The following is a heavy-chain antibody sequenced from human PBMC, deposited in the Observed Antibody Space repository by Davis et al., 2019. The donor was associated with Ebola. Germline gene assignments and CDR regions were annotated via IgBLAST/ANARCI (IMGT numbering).Heavy chain of an antibody. Sequence: GGSLRLSCAVSGFSLSSNSLYWVRQAPGKGLEWVSSISSSSSYIYYADSVKGRFTTSRDNAKKSLCLQMNSLRAEDSAVYYCARGIRYSGYYYYGVDVWGQGTTVTVSS. V-gene: IGHV3-21*01. CDR1: GFSLSSNS. J-gene: IGHJ6*02. CDR3: ARGIRYSGYYYYGVDV. D-gene: IGHD5-12*01. CDR2: ISSSSSYI.